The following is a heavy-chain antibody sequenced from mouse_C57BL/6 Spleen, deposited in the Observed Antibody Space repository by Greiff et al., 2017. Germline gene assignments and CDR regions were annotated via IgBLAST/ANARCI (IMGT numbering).Heavy chain of an antibody. Sequence: QVQLKESGAELARPGASVKLSCKASGYTFTSYGISWVKQRTGQGLEWIGEIYPRSGNTYYNEKFKGKATLTADKSSSTAYMELRSLISEDSAVYFCARSGIYYDYDGDYYAMDYWGQGTSVTVSS. V-gene: IGHV1-81*01. D-gene: IGHD2-4*01. CDR3: ARSGIYYDYDGDYYAMDY. CDR2: IYPRSGNT. J-gene: IGHJ4*01. CDR1: GYTFTSYG.